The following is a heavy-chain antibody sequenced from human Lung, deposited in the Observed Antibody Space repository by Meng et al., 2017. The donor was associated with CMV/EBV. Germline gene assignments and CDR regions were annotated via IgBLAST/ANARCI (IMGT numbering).Heavy chain of an antibody. Sequence: QVQLVQSGAAVKKPXXSXKVXCXXSGYTFTGYYMHWVRQAPGQGLEWMGWINPNSGGTNYAQKFQGRVTMTRDTSISTAYMELSRLRSDDTAVYYCARGRDVLRFLEWLLPDYWGQGTLVTVSS. CDR1: GYTFTGYY. V-gene: IGHV1-2*02. CDR3: ARGRDVLRFLEWLLPDY. CDR2: INPNSGGT. J-gene: IGHJ4*02. D-gene: IGHD3-3*01.